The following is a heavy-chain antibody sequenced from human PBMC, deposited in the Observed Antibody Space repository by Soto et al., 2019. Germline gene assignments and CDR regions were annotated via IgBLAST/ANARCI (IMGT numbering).Heavy chain of an antibody. V-gene: IGHV1-69*13. CDR2: IIPIFGTA. Sequence: SLKVSCKASGGTFSSYAISWVRQAPGQGLEWMGGIIPIFGTANYAQKFQGRVTITADESTSTAYMELSSLRSEDTAVYYCARDLRVGQPPYGMDVWGQGTTVTVSS. CDR1: GGTFSSYA. J-gene: IGHJ6*02. D-gene: IGHD3-10*01. CDR3: ARDLRVGQPPYGMDV.